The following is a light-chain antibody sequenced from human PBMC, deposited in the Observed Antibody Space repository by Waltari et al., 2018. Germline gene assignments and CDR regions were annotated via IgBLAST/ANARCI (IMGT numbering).Light chain of an antibody. CDR1: SSDIGSSNY. CDR3: SSYTGGDTPFV. CDR2: DVR. V-gene: IGLV2-14*01. J-gene: IGLJ1*01. Sequence: QSALTQPASVSGSPGQSIIISCAGNSSDIGSSNYVSWYQQFPGKAPKLVIYDVRSRAAGTSYRVSGSKSGNTASLTISGLQAEDEADYCCSSYTGGDTPFVFGSGTTVSV.